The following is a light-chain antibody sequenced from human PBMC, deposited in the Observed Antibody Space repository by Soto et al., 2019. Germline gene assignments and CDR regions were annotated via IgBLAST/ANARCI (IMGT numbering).Light chain of an antibody. V-gene: IGKV2-30*01. J-gene: IGKJ5*01. Sequence: VMSQATLCLPVTLGKRASIFCRSIQSLVYSDGKTYLNWFQQRPGQSPRRLIYKVSNRDSGVPDRFSGGASGNDFTLKISSVEAEDAAIYYCMQGTNPFTFGQGTRLEIK. CDR1: QSLVYSDGKTY. CDR3: MQGTNPFT. CDR2: KVS.